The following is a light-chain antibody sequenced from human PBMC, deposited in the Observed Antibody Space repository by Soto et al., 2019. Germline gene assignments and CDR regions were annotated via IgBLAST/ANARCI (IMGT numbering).Light chain of an antibody. Sequence: EIVLTQSPGTLSLSPGERATLSCRASQSVSRNYLAWYQHKPGQAPTLLIYGASRRTPGIPDRFSGSGSGTDFTLTISGLEPEDFAVYYCQQYGDSPRTFGQGTKVDIK. CDR2: GAS. V-gene: IGKV3-20*01. CDR3: QQYGDSPRT. CDR1: QSVSRNY. J-gene: IGKJ1*01.